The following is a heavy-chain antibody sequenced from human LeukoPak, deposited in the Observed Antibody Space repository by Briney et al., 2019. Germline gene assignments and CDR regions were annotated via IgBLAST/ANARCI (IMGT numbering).Heavy chain of an antibody. D-gene: IGHD6-13*01. V-gene: IGHV4-61*02. CDR2: ISITGGP. CDR3: ARETQEVYTSSWGLYDSYYYMDA. CDR1: SGSMNSGLYY. Sequence: SQTLSLTCTVSSGSMNSGLYYWTWIRQPAGKGLEWIGRISITGGPTYNPSLKSRGTISLDTSKNYFSLKVTSVTAADTAVYYCARETQEVYTSSWGLYDSYYYMDAWGNGTTVTVSS. J-gene: IGHJ6*03.